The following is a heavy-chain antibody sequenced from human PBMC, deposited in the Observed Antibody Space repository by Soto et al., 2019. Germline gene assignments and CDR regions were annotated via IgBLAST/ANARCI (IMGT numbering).Heavy chain of an antibody. J-gene: IGHJ5*02. V-gene: IGHV3-48*01. CDR3: ASEGGKYNWFDP. Sequence: EVQLVESGGGLVQPGGSLRLSCAASGFTFSSYSMNWVRQAPGKGLEWVSYISSSSSAIYYADSVKGRFTISRDNAKNSLHLQMNSLRAEDTAVYYCASEGGKYNWFDPWGQGTLVTVSS. CDR2: ISSSSSAI. D-gene: IGHD3-16*01. CDR1: GFTFSSYS.